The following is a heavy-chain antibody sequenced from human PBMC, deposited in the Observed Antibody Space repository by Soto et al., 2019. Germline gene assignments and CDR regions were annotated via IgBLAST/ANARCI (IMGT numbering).Heavy chain of an antibody. J-gene: IGHJ4*02. D-gene: IGHD3-3*01. CDR2: INHSGST. Sequence: SETLSLTCAVYGGSFSGYYWIWIRQPPGKGLEWIGEINHSGSTDYNPSLKSRVTISVDTSKNQFYLKLSYVTAADTALYYCARGQAGVVPYWGQGTLVTVPS. CDR3: ARGQAGVVPY. V-gene: IGHV4-34*01. CDR1: GGSFSGYY.